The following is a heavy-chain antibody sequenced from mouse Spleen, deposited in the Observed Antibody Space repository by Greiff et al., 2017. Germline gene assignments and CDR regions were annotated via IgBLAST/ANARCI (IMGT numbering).Heavy chain of an antibody. CDR1: GYTFTEYI. CDR3: ARHEEEGSAWFAY. V-gene: IGHV1-62-2*01. CDR2: FYPGSGSI. Sequence: VQLQQSGAGLVKPGASVKLSCKASGYTFTEYIIHWVKQRSGQGLEWIGWFYPGSGSIKYNEKFKDEATLTADKSSSTVYMDLSRWTSEDSAVYFCARHEEEGSAWFAYWGQGTLVTVSA. J-gene: IGHJ3*01.